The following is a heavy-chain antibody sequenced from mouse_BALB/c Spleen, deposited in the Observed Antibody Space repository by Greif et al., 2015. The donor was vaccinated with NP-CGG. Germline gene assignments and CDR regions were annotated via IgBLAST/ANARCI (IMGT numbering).Heavy chain of an antibody. CDR1: GYAFSSYW. Sequence: QVQLKESGAELVRPGSSVKISCKASGYAFSSYWMNWVKQRPGQGLEWIGQIYPGDGDTNNNGKFKGKATLTADKSSSTAYMQLSSLTSEDSAVYFCARVGNYYFDYWGQGTSLTVSS. CDR2: IYPGDGDT. V-gene: IGHV1-80*01. CDR3: ARVGNYYFDY. J-gene: IGHJ2*02. D-gene: IGHD2-1*01.